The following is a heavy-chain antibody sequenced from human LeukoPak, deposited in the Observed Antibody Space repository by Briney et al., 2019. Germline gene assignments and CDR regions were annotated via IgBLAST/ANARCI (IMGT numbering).Heavy chain of an antibody. D-gene: IGHD6-25*01. Sequence: PGGSLRLSCAASGFSFSDYYMNWIRQAPGKGLEWDSYSSSSGSSTYYADSVKGRFTISRDYAKNALFLQMNSLRAEDTAVYYCTAAPNTTPGSLGHWGQGTLVTVSS. V-gene: IGHV3-11*01. J-gene: IGHJ4*02. CDR2: SSSSGSST. CDR1: GFSFSDYY. CDR3: TAAPNTTPGSLGH.